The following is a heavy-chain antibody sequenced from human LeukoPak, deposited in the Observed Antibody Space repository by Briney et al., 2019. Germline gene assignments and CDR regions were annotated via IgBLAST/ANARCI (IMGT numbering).Heavy chain of an antibody. CDR3: ARPKYSSSLAFDY. CDR2: IYPGDSDT. Sequence: GESLKISCKDSGNTFTTSLIVWVRQMPGKGLERMGIIYPGDSDTKYSPSFQGQVTISADKSISTAYLQWSSLKASDTAIYYCARPKYSSSLAFDYWGQGTPVTVSS. J-gene: IGHJ4*02. V-gene: IGHV5-51*01. D-gene: IGHD6-6*01. CDR1: GNTFTTSL.